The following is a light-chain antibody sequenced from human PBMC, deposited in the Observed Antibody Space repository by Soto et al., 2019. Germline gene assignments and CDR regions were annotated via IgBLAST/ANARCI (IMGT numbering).Light chain of an antibody. CDR2: RNN. V-gene: IGLV1-47*01. CDR3: TVWDDSLRGRL. Sequence: QSVLTQLPSASGTPGQRVTISCSGASSNIEVNYVYWYQKLPGTAPRLLIYRNNQRPSGVPDRFSGSKSGTSASLAISALRSEDEADYYCTVWDDSLRGRLFGGGTKLTVL. CDR1: SSNIEVNY. J-gene: IGLJ2*01.